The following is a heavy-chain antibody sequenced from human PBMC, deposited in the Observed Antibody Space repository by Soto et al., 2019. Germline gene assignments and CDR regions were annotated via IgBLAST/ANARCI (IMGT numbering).Heavy chain of an antibody. D-gene: IGHD2-15*01. J-gene: IGHJ3*02. CDR3: AREVVAATNDAFDI. Sequence: PGGSLRLSCAASGFTISSYSMNWVRQAPGKGLEWVSYISSSSSTIYYADSVKGRFTISRDNAKNSLYLQMNSLRDEDTAVYYCAREVVAATNDAFDIWGQGTMVTVSS. CDR2: ISSSSSTI. CDR1: GFTISSYS. V-gene: IGHV3-48*02.